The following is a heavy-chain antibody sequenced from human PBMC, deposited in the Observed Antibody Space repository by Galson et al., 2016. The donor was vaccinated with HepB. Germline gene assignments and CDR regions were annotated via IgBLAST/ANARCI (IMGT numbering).Heavy chain of an antibody. CDR2: MKPSSGNT. D-gene: IGHD3-22*01. Sequence: SVKVSCKASGYTFTSFDINWVRQATGQGLEWWGWMKPSSGNTGFEREFQGRVTMTRNTSISTAYMELNSLRSEDTAVYFCARGVTMIQGTIYGAFDIWGQGTKVTVSA. CDR1: GYTFTSFD. J-gene: IGHJ3*02. V-gene: IGHV1-8*02. CDR3: ARGVTMIQGTIYGAFDI.